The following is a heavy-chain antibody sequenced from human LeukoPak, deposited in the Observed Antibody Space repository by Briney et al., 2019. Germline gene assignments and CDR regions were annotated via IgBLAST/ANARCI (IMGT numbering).Heavy chain of an antibody. V-gene: IGHV3-30*18. CDR1: GFTFSSYG. CDR2: ISYDGSNK. J-gene: IGHJ3*02. CDR3: AKGYGSGSYFAFDI. Sequence: PGGSLRLSCAASGFTFSSYGMHWVRQAPGKGLEWVAVISYDGSNKYYADSVKGRFTISRDNSKNTLYLQMNSLRAEDTAVYYCAKGYGSGSYFAFDIWGQGTMVTVSS. D-gene: IGHD3-10*01.